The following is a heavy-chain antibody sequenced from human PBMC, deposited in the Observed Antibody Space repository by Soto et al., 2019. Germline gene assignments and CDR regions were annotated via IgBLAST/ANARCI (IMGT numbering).Heavy chain of an antibody. Sequence: QVQLQESGPGLVKPSQTLSLTCTVSGGSISSGDYYWSWIRQPPGKGLEWIGYIYYSGSTYYNPSLKSRVXXSXDXXKNQFSLKLRSVTAADTAVYYCASEYSGSYLGYDYWGQGTLVTVSS. J-gene: IGHJ4*02. V-gene: IGHV4-30-4*01. CDR2: IYYSGST. CDR3: ASEYSGSYLGYDY. D-gene: IGHD1-26*01. CDR1: GGSISSGDYY.